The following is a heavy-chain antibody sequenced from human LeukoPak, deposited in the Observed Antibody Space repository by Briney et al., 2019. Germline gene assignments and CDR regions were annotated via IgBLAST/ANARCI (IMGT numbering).Heavy chain of an antibody. J-gene: IGHJ5*02. CDR2: IYYSGST. CDR3: ASLNYGDYVGGWFDP. Sequence: SETLSLTCTVSGGSISSSSYYWGWIRQPPGKGLEWIGSIYYSGSTYYNPSLKSRVTISVDTSKNQFSLKLSSVTAADTAVYYCASLNYGDYVGGWFDPWGQGTLVTVSS. CDR1: GGSISSSSYY. V-gene: IGHV4-39*07. D-gene: IGHD4-17*01.